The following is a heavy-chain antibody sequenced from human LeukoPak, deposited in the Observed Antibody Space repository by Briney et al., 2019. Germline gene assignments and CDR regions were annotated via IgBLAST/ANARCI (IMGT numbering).Heavy chain of an antibody. CDR2: INHSGST. J-gene: IGHJ4*02. Sequence: SETLSLTCAVYGGSFSGYYWSWIRQPPGKGLEWIGEINHSGSTNYNPSLKSRVTISVDTSKNQFSLKLSSVTAADTAVYYCARDIAVARQSDYWGQGTLVTVSS. D-gene: IGHD6-19*01. V-gene: IGHV4-34*01. CDR3: ARDIAVARQSDY. CDR1: GGSFSGYY.